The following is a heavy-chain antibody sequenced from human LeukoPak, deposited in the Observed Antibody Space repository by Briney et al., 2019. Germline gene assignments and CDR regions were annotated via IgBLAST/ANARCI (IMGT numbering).Heavy chain of an antibody. CDR2: ISNSGGRT. V-gene: IGHV3-23*01. J-gene: IGHJ4*02. CDR1: GFTFSSYA. Sequence: GGSLRLSCAASGFTFSSYAMSWVRQAPGKGLEWVSPISNSGGRTFYTDSVKGRFTISRDNSKITLYLQMNSLRAEDTAVYYCAKSYNGYESKPDYWGQGTLVTVSA. D-gene: IGHD5-12*01. CDR3: AKSYNGYESKPDY.